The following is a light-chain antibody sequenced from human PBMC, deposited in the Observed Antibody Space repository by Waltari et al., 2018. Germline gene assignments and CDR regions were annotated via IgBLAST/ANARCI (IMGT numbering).Light chain of an antibody. J-gene: IGLJ2*01. CDR1: SSDVGGYNF. CDR2: DVN. Sequence: QSALTQPAPVSGSPGQSITISCTGTSSDVGGYNFVSWYQHHPGKAPKLLIYDVNNRPSGVSDRFSGSKSGNTASLTISGLQAEDEADYYCSSYTSSTSVVFGGGTQLTVL. CDR3: SSYTSSTSVV. V-gene: IGLV2-14*03.